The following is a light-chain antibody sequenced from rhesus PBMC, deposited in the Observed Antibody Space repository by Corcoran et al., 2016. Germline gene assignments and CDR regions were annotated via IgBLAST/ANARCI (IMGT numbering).Light chain of an antibody. V-gene: IGKV1-38*01. J-gene: IGKJ4*01. Sequence: DIQLTQSPSSLSASVGDRVTITCRASQGISSYLAWYQQKSGKAPKLLFYYASNLQRGVPSRFSGSGSGTEFTLTISSLQPEDFATYYCQQRNSYPLTFGGGTKVEIK. CDR2: YAS. CDR3: QQRNSYPLT. CDR1: QGISSY.